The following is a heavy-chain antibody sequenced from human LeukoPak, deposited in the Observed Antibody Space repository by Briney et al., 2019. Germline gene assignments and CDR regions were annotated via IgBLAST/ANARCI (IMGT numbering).Heavy chain of an antibody. D-gene: IGHD3-22*01. CDR2: INPNSGGT. Sequence: ASVKVSCKASGYTFTGYYMHWVRQAPGQGLEWMGWINPNSGGTNYAQKFQGRVTMTRDTSISTAYMELSRLRSDDTAVYYCARGYYYDSSGFIDAFDIWGQGTMATVSS. CDR1: GYTFTGYY. J-gene: IGHJ3*02. V-gene: IGHV1-2*02. CDR3: ARGYYYDSSGFIDAFDI.